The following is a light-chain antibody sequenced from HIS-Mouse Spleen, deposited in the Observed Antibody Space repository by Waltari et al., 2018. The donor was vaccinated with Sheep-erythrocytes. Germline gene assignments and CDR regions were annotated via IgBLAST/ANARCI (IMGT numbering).Light chain of an antibody. CDR2: DVS. CDR1: SSYFGGYNY. J-gene: IGLJ1*01. CDR3: CSYAGSYNHV. Sequence: QSALTQPRSVSGSPGQSVTIPCTGTSSYFGGYNYVSWYQQHPGKAPKLMIYDVSKRPSGVPDRFSGSKSGNTASLTISGLQAEDEADYYCCSYAGSYNHVFATGTKVTVL. V-gene: IGLV2-11*01.